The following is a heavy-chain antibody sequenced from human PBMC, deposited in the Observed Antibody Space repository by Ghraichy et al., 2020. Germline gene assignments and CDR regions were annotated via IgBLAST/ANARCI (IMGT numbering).Heavy chain of an antibody. CDR3: ARANRATTAPYYYYYGMDV. V-gene: IGHV4-34*01. J-gene: IGHJ6*02. CDR1: GGSFSGYY. Sequence: SETLSLTCAVYGGSFSGYYWSWIRQPPGKGLEWIGEINHSGSTNYNPSLKSRVTISVDTSKNQFSLKLSSVTAADTAVYYCARANRATTAPYYYYYGMDVWGQGTTVTVSS. CDR2: INHSGST. D-gene: IGHD1-14*01.